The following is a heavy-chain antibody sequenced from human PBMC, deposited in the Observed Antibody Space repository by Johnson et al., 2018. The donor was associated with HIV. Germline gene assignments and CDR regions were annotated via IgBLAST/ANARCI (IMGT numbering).Heavy chain of an antibody. CDR1: GFTFSNHH. V-gene: IGHV3-7*01. D-gene: IGHD3-9*01. CDR3: ARGAGYFDWLSADEGFAFDI. Sequence: VQLVEFGGGLVQPGGSLRLSCAVSGFTFSNHHMTWVRQAPGKGLEWVANINQIGNDKYYVDSVKGIFTISRDNSKNTLYLQMGSLRTEDMAVYYCARGAGYFDWLSADEGFAFDIWGQGTMVTVSS. J-gene: IGHJ3*02. CDR2: INQIGNDK.